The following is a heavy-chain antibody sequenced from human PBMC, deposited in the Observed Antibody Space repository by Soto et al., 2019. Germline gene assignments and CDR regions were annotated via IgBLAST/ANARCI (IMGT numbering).Heavy chain of an antibody. V-gene: IGHV4-4*03. CDR3: ARRGDGSGSLDY. J-gene: IGHJ4*02. Sequence: QVQLQESGPGLVKTPGTLSLTCGVSGGSISSSIWWSWVRLPPGKGLEWIGEIYHSGTTNFNPSLKSRVTISVDKSKNQFSLKMSSLTAADTAVYYCARRGDGSGSLDYWGQGTLVTVFS. D-gene: IGHD3-10*01. CDR1: GGSISSSIW. CDR2: IYHSGTT.